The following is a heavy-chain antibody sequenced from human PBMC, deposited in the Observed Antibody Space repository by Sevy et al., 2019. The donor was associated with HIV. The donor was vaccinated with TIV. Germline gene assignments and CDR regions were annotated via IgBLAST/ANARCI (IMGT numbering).Heavy chain of an antibody. CDR3: ARRGITIFGVLTFDI. Sequence: ASVKVSCKASGDTCNTYAIVWVREAPGQGLEWMGGIVPKFGTANYAQKFQGKVTMTADESTSTAYMELSSLRSEDTAVYYCARRGITIFGVLTFDIWGQWTTVTVSS. CDR1: GDTCNTYA. D-gene: IGHD3-3*01. J-gene: IGHJ3*02. V-gene: IGHV1-69*13. CDR2: IVPKFGTA.